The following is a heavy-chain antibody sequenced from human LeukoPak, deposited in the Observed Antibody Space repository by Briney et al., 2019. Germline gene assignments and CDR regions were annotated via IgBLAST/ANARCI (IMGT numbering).Heavy chain of an antibody. CDR2: ISDDGSSK. CDR3: AKRPSDYADYVTYFDY. D-gene: IGHD4-17*01. J-gene: IGHJ4*02. CDR1: GFSFISYG. V-gene: IGHV3-30*18. Sequence: PGGSLRLSCAASGFSFISYGMHWVRQAPGKGLEWGGVISDDGSSKDYADSVKGRFTISRDNSKEILYLQMNSLRDEDTAVYYCAKRPSDYADYVTYFDYWGQGTLVTVSS.